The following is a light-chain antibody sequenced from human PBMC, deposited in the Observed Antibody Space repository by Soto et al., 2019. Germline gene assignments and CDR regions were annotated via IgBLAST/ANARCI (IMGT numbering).Light chain of an antibody. CDR1: SSDVGGYNF. V-gene: IGLV2-14*01. Sequence: QSALTQPASVSGSPGQSITISCTGTSSDVGGYNFVSWYQQHPGKAPRLMIFEVNNRPSGVSDRFSGSKSGNTASLTISGLRAEDEADYYCSSYTFSSTLVVFGGGTKLTVL. CDR3: SSYTFSSTLVV. CDR2: EVN. J-gene: IGLJ3*02.